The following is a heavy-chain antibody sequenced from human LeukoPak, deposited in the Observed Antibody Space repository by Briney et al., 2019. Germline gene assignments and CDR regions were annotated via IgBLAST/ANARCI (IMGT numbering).Heavy chain of an antibody. Sequence: PGGSLRLSCAASGFTFSSYAMHWVRQAPGKGLEWVAVISYDGSNKYYVDSVKGRFTISRDNSKNTLYPQMNSLRAEDTAVYYCARAPNHQLPPFDPWGQGTLVTVSS. D-gene: IGHD2-2*01. CDR1: GFTFSSYA. J-gene: IGHJ5*02. CDR3: ARAPNHQLPPFDP. V-gene: IGHV3-30*04. CDR2: ISYDGSNK.